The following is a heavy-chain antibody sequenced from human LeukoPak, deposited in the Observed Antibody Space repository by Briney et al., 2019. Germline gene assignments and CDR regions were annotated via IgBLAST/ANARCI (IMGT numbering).Heavy chain of an antibody. Sequence: PGGSLRLSCAASGFNLNNDYMTWVRQAPGRGLEWVSVTYSDGNTYYADSVGGRFTISRDKSKNTLYLQMNSLRAEDTAVYYCARVDGQWLPKAFDYWGQGTLVTVSS. J-gene: IGHJ4*02. D-gene: IGHD6-19*01. V-gene: IGHV3-66*01. CDR1: GFNLNNDY. CDR2: TYSDGNT. CDR3: ARVDGQWLPKAFDY.